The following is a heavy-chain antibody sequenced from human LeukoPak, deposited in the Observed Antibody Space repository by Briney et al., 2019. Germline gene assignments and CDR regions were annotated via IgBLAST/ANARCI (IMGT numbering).Heavy chain of an antibody. CDR2: ISAYNGNT. Sequence: ASVKVSCKASGYTFTSYGISWVRQAPGQVLEWMGWISAYNGNTNYAQKLQGRVTMTTDTSTGTAYMELGSLRSDDTAVYYCARDVFYGSGSDLYYLDYWGQGTLVTVSS. J-gene: IGHJ4*02. V-gene: IGHV1-18*01. CDR1: GYTFTSYG. D-gene: IGHD3-10*01. CDR3: ARDVFYGSGSDLYYLDY.